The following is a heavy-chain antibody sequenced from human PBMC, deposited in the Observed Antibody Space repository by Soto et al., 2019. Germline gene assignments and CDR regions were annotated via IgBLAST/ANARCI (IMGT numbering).Heavy chain of an antibody. CDR1: GDSFTKYD. D-gene: IGHD6-25*01. CDR2: MNTNTGNT. J-gene: IGHJ4*02. V-gene: IGHV1-8*01. Sequence: QVQLVQSGAEVKKPGASVKVSCKASGDSFTKYDIHWVRQATGQGLEWMGWMNTNTGNTGFAQKFRGRVTLTRNTAISTAYMELSSLRSDDTAVYFCARRKERSGPHYFDYWGQGTLVTVSS. CDR3: ARRKERSGPHYFDY.